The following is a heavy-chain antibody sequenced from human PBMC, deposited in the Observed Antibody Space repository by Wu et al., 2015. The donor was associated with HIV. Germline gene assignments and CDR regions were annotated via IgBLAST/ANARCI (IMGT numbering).Heavy chain of an antibody. CDR3: SRDLAGAAVPRFDS. Sequence: QVHLVQSGAEAKKPGSSVKVSCKASGGTFSSFAISWVRQAPGQGLEWMGWINPNKGGTKYAKKFQGRVTMTRDTSISTAYMELNRLTSDDTAVYYCSRDLAGAAVPRFDSWGQGTLVTVSS. CDR1: GGTFSSFA. V-gene: IGHV1-2*02. D-gene: IGHD6-13*01. J-gene: IGHJ5*01. CDR2: INPNKGGT.